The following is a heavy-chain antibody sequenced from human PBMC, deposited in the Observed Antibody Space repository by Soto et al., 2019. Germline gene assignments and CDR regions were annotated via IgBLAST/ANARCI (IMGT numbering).Heavy chain of an antibody. V-gene: IGHV1-69*02. Sequence: QVQLVQSGAEVKKPGSSVKVSCKASGGTFSSYTISWVRQAPGQGLEWMGRIIPILGIANYAQKFQGRVTITADKSTSTAYMELSSLRSEDTAVYYCARIPLGVVRIGHDAFDIWGQGTMVTVSS. CDR2: IIPILGIA. CDR3: ARIPLGVVRIGHDAFDI. CDR1: GGTFSSYT. D-gene: IGHD3-22*01. J-gene: IGHJ3*02.